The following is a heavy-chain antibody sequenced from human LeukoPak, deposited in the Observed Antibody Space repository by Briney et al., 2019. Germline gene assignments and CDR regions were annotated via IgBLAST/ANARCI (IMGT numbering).Heavy chain of an antibody. CDR2: INPSGGGT. CDR3: ARRMAVAGTNWFDP. CDR1: GYTFTGYY. J-gene: IGHJ5*02. V-gene: IGHV1-2*06. Sequence: ASVKVSCKTSGYTFTGYYIHWVRQAPGQGLEWMGRINPSGGGTNYARKFQGRVIMTRDTSISTAHMELSSLKSDDTALYYCARRMAVAGTNWFDPWGQGTLVSFSS. D-gene: IGHD6-19*01.